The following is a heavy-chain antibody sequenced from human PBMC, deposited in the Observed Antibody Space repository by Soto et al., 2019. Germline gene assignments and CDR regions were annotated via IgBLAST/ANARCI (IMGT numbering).Heavy chain of an antibody. J-gene: IGHJ6*02. CDR3: AKASGWRNYYYYYGMDV. CDR2: ISGSGGST. CDR1: GFTFSSCA. D-gene: IGHD6-19*01. Sequence: EVQLLESGGGLVQPGGSLRLSCAASGFTFSSCAMSWVRQAPGKGLEWVSAISGSGGSTYYADSVKGRFTISRDNSKNTLYLQMNSLRAEDTAVYYCAKASGWRNYYYYYGMDVWGHGTTVTVSS. V-gene: IGHV3-23*01.